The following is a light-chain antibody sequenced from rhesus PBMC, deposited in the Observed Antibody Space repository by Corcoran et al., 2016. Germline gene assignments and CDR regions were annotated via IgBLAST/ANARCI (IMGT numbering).Light chain of an antibody. CDR3: QQLIGYPPT. V-gene: IGKV1S14*01. Sequence: DIQMTQAPSSLSASVGDTVTIAWRASQGIRNYIAWYQQKPGKAPKPLIYYASPLESGVPSRFSGSGSGTDFTLTIRSLQPEYVATYYCQQLIGYPPTFGHGTKVEI. J-gene: IGKJ1*01. CDR1: QGIRNY. CDR2: YAS.